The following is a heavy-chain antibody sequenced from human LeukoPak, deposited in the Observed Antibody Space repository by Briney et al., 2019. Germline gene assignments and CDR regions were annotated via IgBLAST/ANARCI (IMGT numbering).Heavy chain of an antibody. D-gene: IGHD3-16*01. J-gene: IGHJ4*02. CDR3: TREGTWDFDY. V-gene: IGHV3-7*04. CDR2: IKGDGSDK. CDR1: GFTFSGYW. Sequence: GGSPRLSCAASGFTFSGYWMSWVRQAPGKGLEWVANIKGDGSDKYYVGSVEGRFTISRDNARNSLYLQMNSLRAEDTAVYFCTREGTWDFDYWGQGTLVTVSS.